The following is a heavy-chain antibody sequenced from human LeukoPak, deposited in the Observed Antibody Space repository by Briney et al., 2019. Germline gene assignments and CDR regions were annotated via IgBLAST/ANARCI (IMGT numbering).Heavy chain of an antibody. CDR1: GYSFTTYW. CDR3: ARFAYSSRWYPGYCDL. V-gene: IGHV5-51*01. CDR2: IHPGDSDT. J-gene: IGHJ2*01. D-gene: IGHD6-13*01. Sequence: GESLKISCKGSGYSFTTYWIGWVRQMPGRGLEWMGVIHPGDSDTRYSPSFQGHVTISVDKSISTAYLQWSSLEASDTAMYYCARFAYSSRWYPGYCDLWGRGTLVTVS.